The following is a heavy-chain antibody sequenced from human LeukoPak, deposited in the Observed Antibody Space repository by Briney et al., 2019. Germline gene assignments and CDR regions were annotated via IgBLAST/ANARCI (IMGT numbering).Heavy chain of an antibody. Sequence: GGSLRLSCAASGFTFTNYEMSWVRQAPGKGLEWLSSISGSGDSVFYADSVKGRFTISRDNAKNSLYLQMNSLRAEDTAVYYCARERYYDILTGYLGYYYYGMDVWGQGTTVTVSS. CDR1: GFTFTNYE. D-gene: IGHD3-9*01. J-gene: IGHJ6*02. CDR2: ISGSGDSV. CDR3: ARERYYDILTGYLGYYYYGMDV. V-gene: IGHV3-23*01.